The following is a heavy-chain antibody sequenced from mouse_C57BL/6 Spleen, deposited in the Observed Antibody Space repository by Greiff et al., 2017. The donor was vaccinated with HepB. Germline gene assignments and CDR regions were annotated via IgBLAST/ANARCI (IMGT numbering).Heavy chain of an antibody. Sequence: QVQLQQPGAELVKPGASVKLSCKASGYTFTSYWMQWVKQRPGQGLEWIGEIDPSDSYTNYNQKFKGKATLTVDTSSSTAYMQLSSLTSEDSAVYYCARGDSNLAWFAYWGQGTLVTVSA. V-gene: IGHV1-50*01. J-gene: IGHJ3*01. CDR1: GYTFTSYW. D-gene: IGHD2-5*01. CDR3: ARGDSNLAWFAY. CDR2: IDPSDSYT.